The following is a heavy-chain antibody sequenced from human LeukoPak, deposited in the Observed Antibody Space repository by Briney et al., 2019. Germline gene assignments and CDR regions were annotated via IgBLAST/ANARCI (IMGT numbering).Heavy chain of an antibody. J-gene: IGHJ3*02. D-gene: IGHD3-10*01. CDR3: ARERPPYYYGSGSYRAFDI. Sequence: PSETLPLTCAVYGGSFSGYYWSWIRQPPGKGLEWIGEINHSGSTNYNPSLKSRVTISVDTSKNQFSLKLSSVTAADTAVYYCARERPPYYYGSGSYRAFDIWGQGTMVTVSS. V-gene: IGHV4-34*01. CDR1: GGSFSGYY. CDR2: INHSGST.